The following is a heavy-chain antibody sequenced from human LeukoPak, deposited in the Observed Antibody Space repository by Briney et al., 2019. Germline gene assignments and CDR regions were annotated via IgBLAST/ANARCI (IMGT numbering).Heavy chain of an antibody. Sequence: SETLSLTCTVSGGSISSSSYYWGWIRQPPGKGLEWIGSIYYSGSTYYNPSLKSRVTISVDTSKNQFSLKLSSVTAADTALYNCARRRRYYFDYWGQGTLVTVSS. V-gene: IGHV4-39*07. CDR2: IYYSGST. CDR1: GGSISSSSYY. J-gene: IGHJ4*02. CDR3: ARRRRYYFDY.